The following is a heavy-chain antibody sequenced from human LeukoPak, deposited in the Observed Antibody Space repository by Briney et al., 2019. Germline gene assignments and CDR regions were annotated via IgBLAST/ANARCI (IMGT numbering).Heavy chain of an antibody. CDR1: GGTFSSYA. Sequence: SVKVSCKASGGTFSSYAISWVRQAPGQGLEWMGRIIPILGIANYAQKFQGRVTITADKSTSTAYMEMSSLRSEDTAVYYCAREEVAVAGSNFDYWGQGTLVTVFS. CDR3: AREEVAVAGSNFDY. D-gene: IGHD6-13*01. J-gene: IGHJ4*02. CDR2: IIPILGIA. V-gene: IGHV1-69*04.